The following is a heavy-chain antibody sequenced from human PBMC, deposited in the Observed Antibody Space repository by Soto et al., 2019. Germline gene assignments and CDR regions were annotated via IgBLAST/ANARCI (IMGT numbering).Heavy chain of an antibody. CDR3: ARGCFLAGTCYVGDV. CDR2: SRNRANSYTT. CDR1: GFIFSDHY. Sequence: EVQLVESGGGLVQPGGSLRLSCEASGFIFSDHYMDWARQAPGKGLEWVGRSRNRANSYTTEYAASVKGRFTISRDDSKNLLYLQMNSLKTDDTAVYYCARGCFLAGTCYVGDVWGQGTTVTVSS. V-gene: IGHV3-72*01. D-gene: IGHD2-15*01. J-gene: IGHJ6*02.